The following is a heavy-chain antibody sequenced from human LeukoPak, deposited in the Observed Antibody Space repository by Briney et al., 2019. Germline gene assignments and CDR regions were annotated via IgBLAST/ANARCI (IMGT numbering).Heavy chain of an antibody. CDR1: GGSIRNSY. CDR3: ARGAANIYYYYLDV. V-gene: IGHV4-4*07. CDR2: IYSSGSA. D-gene: IGHD2-15*01. J-gene: IGHJ6*03. Sequence: SETLSLTCTVSGGSIRNSYRSWIRQPAGKGLEWIGRIYSSGSAGYNPSLKSRVTMSVDTSKNQFSLRLDSVTAADTAVYYCARGAANIYYYYLDVWGNGTTVTVSS.